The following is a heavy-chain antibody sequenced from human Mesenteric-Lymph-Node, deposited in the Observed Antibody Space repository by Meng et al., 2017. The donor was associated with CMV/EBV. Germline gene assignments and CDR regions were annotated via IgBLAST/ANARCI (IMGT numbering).Heavy chain of an antibody. Sequence: GESLKISCAASGFTVSSNYMSWVRQAPGKGLEWVSVIYSGGSTYYADSVKGRFTISRDNSKNTLYLQMNSLRAEDTAVYYCAKSHIAAAVQVGYFDFWGQGTLVTVSS. D-gene: IGHD6-13*01. CDR1: GFTVSSNY. J-gene: IGHJ4*02. V-gene: IGHV3-53*01. CDR3: AKSHIAAAVQVGYFDF. CDR2: IYSGGST.